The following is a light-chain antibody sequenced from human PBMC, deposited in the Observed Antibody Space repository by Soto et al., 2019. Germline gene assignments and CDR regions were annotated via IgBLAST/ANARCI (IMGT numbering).Light chain of an antibody. CDR2: DAS. CDR3: QQRVDWLT. CDR1: QSVSSDY. V-gene: IGKV3-11*01. J-gene: IGKJ4*01. Sequence: EIVLTQSPGTLSLSPGERATLSCRASQSVSSDYLAWYQQKPGQTPKVLIYDASNRVTGIPARFSGSGSGTDFTLTISSVEPEDFAVYYCQQRVDWLTFGGGTKLEIK.